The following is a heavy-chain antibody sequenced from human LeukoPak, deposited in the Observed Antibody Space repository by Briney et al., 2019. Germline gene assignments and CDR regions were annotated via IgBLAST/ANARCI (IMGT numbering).Heavy chain of an antibody. Sequence: GESLKISCEGSGYSFTNFWISWVRQMPGKGLEWVGIIYPGDSDTRYSPSFQGRVSISADESISTAYLQWSSLKASDTAIYYCARLGPHSSSINYFDYWDQGTLVTVSS. D-gene: IGHD6-6*01. V-gene: IGHV5-51*01. CDR2: IYPGDSDT. CDR1: GYSFTNFW. CDR3: ARLGPHSSSINYFDY. J-gene: IGHJ4*02.